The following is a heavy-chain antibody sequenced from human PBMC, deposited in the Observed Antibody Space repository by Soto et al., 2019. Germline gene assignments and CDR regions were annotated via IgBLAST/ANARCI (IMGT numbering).Heavy chain of an antibody. CDR2: IYYNGRT. J-gene: IGHJ4*02. D-gene: IGHD3-22*01. CDR3: AIPYYYDSSGYWYFDY. CDR1: GGSISTYY. Sequence: SETLSLTCTVSGGSISTYYWSWIRQSPGKGLEWIGYIYYNGRTNYNPSLKSRVTISVDTSENQFSLKLTSVSAADTAVYYCAIPYYYDSSGYWYFDYWGQGTLVTVSS. V-gene: IGHV4-59*01.